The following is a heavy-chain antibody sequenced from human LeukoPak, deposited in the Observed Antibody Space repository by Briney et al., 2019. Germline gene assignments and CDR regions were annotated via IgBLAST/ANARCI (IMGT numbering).Heavy chain of an antibody. CDR1: GFTFSSYG. Sequence: PGGSLRLSCAASGFTFSSYGMHWVRQAPGKGLEWLAVIWYDGINKYYADSVKGRFTISRDNSKNTLYLQMNSLRAEDTAVYYCAKDRSTIHGGFDYWGQGTLVTVSS. J-gene: IGHJ4*02. D-gene: IGHD2/OR15-2a*01. CDR2: IWYDGINK. V-gene: IGHV3-33*06. CDR3: AKDRSTIHGGFDY.